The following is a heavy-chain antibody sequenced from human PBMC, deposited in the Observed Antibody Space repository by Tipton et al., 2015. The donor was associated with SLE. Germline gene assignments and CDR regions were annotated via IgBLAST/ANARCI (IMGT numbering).Heavy chain of an antibody. CDR1: GFSFSNCG. D-gene: IGHD3-10*01. V-gene: IGHV3-23*01. J-gene: IGHJ4*02. CDR3: AKTPLVQGVRGIFDF. CDR2: VSGSGLTT. Sequence: GSLRLSCAASGFSFSNCGLSWVRQAPGKGLEWVSFVSGSGLTTYYADSVKGRFTISRDNSNNTLFLQMDSLRAEDTALYYCAKTPLVQGVRGIFDFWGQGTLVTVSS.